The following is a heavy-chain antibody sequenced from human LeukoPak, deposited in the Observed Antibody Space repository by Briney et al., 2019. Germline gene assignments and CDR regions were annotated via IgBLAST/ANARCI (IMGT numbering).Heavy chain of an antibody. CDR3: AGHHPRNTVDF. D-gene: IGHD2/OR15-2a*01. CDR1: YY. CDR2: ISDIGSI. V-gene: IGHV4-59*08. J-gene: IGHJ4*02. Sequence: YYWSWIRQPPGKGREWIAYISDIGSINSTPSLKSRVTISLDTSKNQFSLKLSSVTAADTAVYYCAGHHPRNTVDFWGQGTLVTVSS.